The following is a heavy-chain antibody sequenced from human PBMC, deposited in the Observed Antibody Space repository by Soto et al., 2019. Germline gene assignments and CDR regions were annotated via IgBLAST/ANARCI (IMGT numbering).Heavy chain of an antibody. CDR2: ISYDGSNK. CDR3: AKDLAAYCSGGSCPRLGY. D-gene: IGHD2-15*01. J-gene: IGHJ4*02. Sequence: PGGSLRLSCAASGFTFSSYGMHWVRQAPGKGLEWVAIISYDGSNKYYADSVKGRFTISRDNSKNTLYLQMNSLRADDTAVYYCAKDLAAYCSGGSCPRLGYWGQGTLITVSS. V-gene: IGHV3-30*18. CDR1: GFTFSSYG.